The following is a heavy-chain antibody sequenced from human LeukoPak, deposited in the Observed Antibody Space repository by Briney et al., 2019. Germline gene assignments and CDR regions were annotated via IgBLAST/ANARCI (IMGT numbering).Heavy chain of an antibody. CDR3: ARQNYYGSGAIDY. CDR1: GFTVSSNY. Sequence: GSLRLSCAASGFTVSSNYMSWVRQAPGKGLEWVSVIYSGGSTYYADSVKGRFTISRHNSKNTLYLQMNSLRAEDTAVYYCARQNYYGSGAIDYWGQGTLVAVSS. V-gene: IGHV3-53*01. J-gene: IGHJ4*02. CDR2: IYSGGST. D-gene: IGHD3-10*01.